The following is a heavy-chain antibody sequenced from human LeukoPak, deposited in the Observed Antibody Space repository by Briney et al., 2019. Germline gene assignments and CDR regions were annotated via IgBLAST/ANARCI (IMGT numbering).Heavy chain of an antibody. J-gene: IGHJ4*02. D-gene: IGHD6-13*01. Sequence: PGGSLRLSCAASGFTFSSYGMHWVRQAPGKGLEWVAFIRYDGSNQYSADFVKGRFTISRDNSKNTLYLQMNSLRAEDTAVYYCAKDHFGSSWPYYIDYWGQGTLVTVSS. V-gene: IGHV3-30*02. CDR3: AKDHFGSSWPYYIDY. CDR2: IRYDGSNQ. CDR1: GFTFSSYG.